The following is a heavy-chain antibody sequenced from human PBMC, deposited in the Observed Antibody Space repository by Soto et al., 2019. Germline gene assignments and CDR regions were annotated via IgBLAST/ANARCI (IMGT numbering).Heavy chain of an antibody. J-gene: IGHJ3*02. V-gene: IGHV3-23*01. CDR1: GFPFSHYA. Sequence: SLRLSCAASGFPFSHYAMTWVRQAPGKGLEWVSAISGNGADTTYADSVRGRFTISRDNSKNTLYLQMNSLRAEDTAVYYCGRERSRGSSQKAFDIWGQGTMVTVSS. CDR2: ISGNGADT. CDR3: GRERSRGSSQKAFDI. D-gene: IGHD5-12*01.